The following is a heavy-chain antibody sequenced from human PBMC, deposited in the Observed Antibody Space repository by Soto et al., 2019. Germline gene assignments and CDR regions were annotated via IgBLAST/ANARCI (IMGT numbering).Heavy chain of an antibody. CDR1: GFTVSIYP. CDR2: ISGRDGYT. V-gene: IGHV3-23*01. CDR3: AKDKRYCSGGSCPPPTDAFDI. J-gene: IGHJ3*02. Sequence: GGSLRLSCASSGFTVSIYPMKWVRQAPGKGLEWVSAISGRDGYTYYADSVKGRFTISRDNSKNTLYLQMNSLRAEDTAVYYCAKDKRYCSGGSCPPPTDAFDIWGQGTMVTVSS. D-gene: IGHD2-15*01.